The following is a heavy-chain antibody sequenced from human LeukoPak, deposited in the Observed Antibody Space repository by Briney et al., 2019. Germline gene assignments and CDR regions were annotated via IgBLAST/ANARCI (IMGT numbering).Heavy chain of an antibody. CDR2: IWYDGSKQ. CDR3: ARLVGWSRFDP. CDR1: GFTFSSYG. D-gene: IGHD6-19*01. V-gene: IGHV3-33*01. Sequence: PGGSLRLSCAASGFTFSSYGMHWVRQAPGKGLEWVALIWYDGSKQYYADPVKGRFTISRDNSKNTLHLQMNSLRAEDTAVFYCARLVGWSRFDPWGQGALVTVSS. J-gene: IGHJ5*02.